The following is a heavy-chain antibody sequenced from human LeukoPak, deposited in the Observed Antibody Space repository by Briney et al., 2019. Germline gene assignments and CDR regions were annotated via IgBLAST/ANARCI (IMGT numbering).Heavy chain of an antibody. CDR1: GYTFTGYY. CDR2: INPNSGGT. CDR3: AREWLRSDAFDT. D-gene: IGHD5-12*01. V-gene: IGHV1-2*02. J-gene: IGHJ3*02. Sequence: ASVKVSCKASGYTFTGYYMHWVRQAPGQGLEWMGWINPNSGGTNYAQKFQGRVTMTRDTSISTAYMELSRLRSDDTAVYYCAREWLRSDAFDTWGQGTMVTVSS.